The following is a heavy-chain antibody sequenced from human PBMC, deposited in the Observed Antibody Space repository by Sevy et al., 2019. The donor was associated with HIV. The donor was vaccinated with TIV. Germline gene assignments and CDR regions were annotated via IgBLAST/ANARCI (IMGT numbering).Heavy chain of an antibody. J-gene: IGHJ5*02. CDR2: RFYSGGA. CDR3: ARHPLGNWFDL. D-gene: IGHD3-16*01. Sequence: SETLSLTCNVSGGSISSSRHYWGWIRQSPGKSGDWIGSRFYSGGADYNPTLQSRVTMSVDTSKNQFSLNVNSATAADTTVYYSARHPLGNWFDLWGQGILVTVSS. CDR1: GGSISSSRHY. V-gene: IGHV4-39*01.